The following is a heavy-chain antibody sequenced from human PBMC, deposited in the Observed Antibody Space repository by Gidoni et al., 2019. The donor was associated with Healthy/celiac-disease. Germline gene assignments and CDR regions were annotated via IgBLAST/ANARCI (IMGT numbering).Heavy chain of an antibody. CDR2: IYTSGST. CDR3: ARVSAFATDY. V-gene: IGHV4-61*02. J-gene: IGHJ4*02. D-gene: IGHD3-10*01. CDR1: GGSISSGSYY. Sequence: QVQLQESGPGLVKPSQTLSLTCTVSGGSISSGSYYWSWIRQPAGKGLEWIGRIYTSGSTNYNPSLKSRVTISVDTSKNQFSLKLSSVTAADTAVYYCARVSAFATDYWGQGTLVTVSA.